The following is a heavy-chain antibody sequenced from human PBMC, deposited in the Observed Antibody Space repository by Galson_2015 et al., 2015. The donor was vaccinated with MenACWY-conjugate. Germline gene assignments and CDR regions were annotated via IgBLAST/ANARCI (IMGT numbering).Heavy chain of an antibody. Sequence: LRLSCAASGFTFSSYWMHWVRPAPGKGLVWVSRINSDGSSTSYADSVKGLFTVSRDNAKNTLYLQMNSLRAEDTAVYYCASSNGHGMDFWGQGTTVTVSS. V-gene: IGHV3-74*01. J-gene: IGHJ6*02. D-gene: IGHD2-8*01. CDR3: ASSNGHGMDF. CDR1: GFTFSSYW. CDR2: INSDGSST.